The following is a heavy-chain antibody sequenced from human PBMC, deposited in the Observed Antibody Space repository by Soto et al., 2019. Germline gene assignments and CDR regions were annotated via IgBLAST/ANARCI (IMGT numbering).Heavy chain of an antibody. CDR1: GYPVSDNH. J-gene: IGHJ5*01. CDR2: LNPYNAAT. Sequence: QVQLVQSGAELSKPGASVKVSCNASGYPVSDNHIHWLRQSPGQGLEWMGWLNPYNAATMYAHKYQERLNLPRDTSLSPSYMELSGLKSDDTAVFYCATAKRGTVSLLAAWGQGTLVTVSS. V-gene: IGHV1-2*02. D-gene: IGHD4-4*01. CDR3: ATAKRGTVSLLAA.